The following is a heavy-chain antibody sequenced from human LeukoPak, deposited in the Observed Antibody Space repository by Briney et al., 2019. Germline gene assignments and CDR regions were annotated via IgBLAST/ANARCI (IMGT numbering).Heavy chain of an antibody. J-gene: IGHJ3*02. CDR3: ARFIAVAGTLYAFDI. Sequence: SETLSLTCTVSGGSISSYYWSWIRQPPGKGLEWIGYIYYSGSTNYNPSLKSRVTISVDTSKNQFSLKLSSVTAAGTAVYYCARFIAVAGTLYAFDIWGQGTMVTVSS. CDR2: IYYSGST. CDR1: GGSISSYY. V-gene: IGHV4-59*01. D-gene: IGHD6-19*01.